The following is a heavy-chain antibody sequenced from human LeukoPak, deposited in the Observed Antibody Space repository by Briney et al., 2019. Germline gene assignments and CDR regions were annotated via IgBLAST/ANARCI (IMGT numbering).Heavy chain of an antibody. V-gene: IGHV4-59*01. Sequence: SETLSLTCTVSGGSISSYYWSWIRQPPGKGLEWIGYIYYSGYTNYNPSLKSRVTISVDTSRNQFSLKLSSVTAADTAVYYCARTTMVRGTYYMDVWGKGTTVTISS. CDR2: IYYSGYT. CDR1: GGSISSYY. D-gene: IGHD3-10*01. CDR3: ARTTMVRGTYYMDV. J-gene: IGHJ6*03.